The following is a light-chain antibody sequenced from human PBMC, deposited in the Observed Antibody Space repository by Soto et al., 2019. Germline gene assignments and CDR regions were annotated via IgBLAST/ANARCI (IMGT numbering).Light chain of an antibody. Sequence: DLVLTQTPLSSPVTLGQPASISCRSSQSLVHSDGNTYLSWLQQRPGQPPRHLIYKVSNRFSGVTDRFSGRGAVTKLTLKISRVEAEEVGVYCCMLARQDRPYTFGQGTKLEIK. CDR2: KVS. J-gene: IGKJ2*01. CDR1: QSLVHSDGNTY. CDR3: MLARQDRPYT. V-gene: IGKV2-24*01.